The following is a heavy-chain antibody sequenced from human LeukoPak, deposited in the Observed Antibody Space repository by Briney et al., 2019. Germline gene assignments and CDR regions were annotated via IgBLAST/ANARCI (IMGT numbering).Heavy chain of an antibody. J-gene: IGHJ4*02. D-gene: IGHD2-15*01. CDR3: ARARWNGILGYFDY. CDR1: GFTFSSYD. CDR2: IGTAGDT. V-gene: IGHV3-13*01. Sequence: GGSLRLSCVASGFTFSSYDMHWVRQATGKGLEWVSAIGTAGDTYYPGSVKGRFTISRENAKNSLYLQMNSLRAGDTAVYYCARARWNGILGYFDYWGQGTLVTVSS.